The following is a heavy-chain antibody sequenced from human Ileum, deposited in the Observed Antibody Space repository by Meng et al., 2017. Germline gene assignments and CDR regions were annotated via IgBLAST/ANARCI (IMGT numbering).Heavy chain of an antibody. Sequence: EVQLLESGGGLVQPGGSRRRSCAASGFTFSSYAMSWVRQAPGKGLEWVSAISGSGGSTYYADSVKGRFTISRDNSKNTLYLQMNSLRAEDTAVYYCAKDTYYYDSSGYPTFDYWGQGTLVTVSS. J-gene: IGHJ4*02. CDR1: GFTFSSYA. V-gene: IGHV3-23*01. CDR2: ISGSGGST. D-gene: IGHD3-22*01. CDR3: AKDTYYYDSSGYPTFDY.